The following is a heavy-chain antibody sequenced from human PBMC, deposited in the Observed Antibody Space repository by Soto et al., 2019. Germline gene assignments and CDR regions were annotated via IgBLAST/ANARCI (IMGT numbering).Heavy chain of an antibody. J-gene: IGHJ3*02. V-gene: IGHV4-30-4*01. CDR1: GGSIGSGAFF. CDR2: ISYGGAT. D-gene: IGHD6-19*01. CDR3: DRDTFFYDSGAYYHNAFDM. Sequence: SGTLSLTCNASGGSIGSGAFFWGWHPQPPGKGLEWIGHISYGGATSYNPSLQSRVSISVHTSNHQFSLKLSSVTAADTAVYYGDRDTFFYDSGAYYHNAFDMWGRGTTVTVSS.